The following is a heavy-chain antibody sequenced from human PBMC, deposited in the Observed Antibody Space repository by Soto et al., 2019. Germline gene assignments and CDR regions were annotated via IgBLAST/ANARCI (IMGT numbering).Heavy chain of an antibody. V-gene: IGHV3-21*04. Sequence: GGSLRLSCAASGFTFSSYSMNWVRQAPGKGLEWVSSISSSGSTIYYADSVKGRFTISRDNAKNSLYLQMNSLRAEDTAVYYCARAGEMATNYYYYYYGMDVWGQGTTVTVSS. CDR1: GFTFSSYS. CDR3: ARAGEMATNYYYYYYGMDV. CDR2: ISSSGSTI. J-gene: IGHJ6*02. D-gene: IGHD5-12*01.